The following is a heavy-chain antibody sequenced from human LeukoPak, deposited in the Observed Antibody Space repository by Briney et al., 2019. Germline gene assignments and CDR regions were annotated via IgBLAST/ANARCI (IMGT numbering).Heavy chain of an antibody. CDR1: GGSISSYY. CDR2: IYYSGST. CDR3: ARERAVTTYYYFDY. D-gene: IGHD4-17*01. V-gene: IGHV4-59*01. Sequence: TSETLSLTCTVSGGSISSYYWSWIRQPPGKGLEWIGYIYYSGSTNYNPSLKSRVTISVDTSKNQFSLKLSSVTAADTAVYYCARERAVTTYYYFDYWGQGTLVTVSS. J-gene: IGHJ4*02.